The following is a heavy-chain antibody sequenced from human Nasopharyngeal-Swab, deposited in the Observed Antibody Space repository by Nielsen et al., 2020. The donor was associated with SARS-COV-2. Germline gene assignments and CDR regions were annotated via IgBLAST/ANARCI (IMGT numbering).Heavy chain of an antibody. CDR2: IIPIFGTA. J-gene: IGHJ6*02. V-gene: IGHV1-69*13. CDR1: GGPFSSYA. D-gene: IGHD3-9*01. CDR3: ARAPRYYDILTGYYYHYYYGMDV. Sequence: ASVKVSCKASGGPFSSYAISWVRQAPGQGLEWMGGIIPIFGTANYAQKFQGRVTITADESTSTAYMELSSLRSEDTAVYYCARAPRYYDILTGYYYHYYYGMDVWGQGTTVTVSS.